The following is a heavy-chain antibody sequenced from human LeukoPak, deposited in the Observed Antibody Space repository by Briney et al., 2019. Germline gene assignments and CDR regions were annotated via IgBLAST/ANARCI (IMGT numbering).Heavy chain of an antibody. V-gene: IGHV3-23*01. CDR3: AKRSGYSHPNDH. J-gene: IGHJ4*02. CDR2: ITSSGDAT. Sequence: GGSLRLSCAAPGFTFSSYSMTWARQAPGKGLEWVSAITSSGDATYYADSVRGRFPISRDNSKNILYLQMNSLRAEDTAAYYCAKRSGYSHPNDHWGQGTLVTVSS. CDR1: GFTFSSYS. D-gene: IGHD3-3*01.